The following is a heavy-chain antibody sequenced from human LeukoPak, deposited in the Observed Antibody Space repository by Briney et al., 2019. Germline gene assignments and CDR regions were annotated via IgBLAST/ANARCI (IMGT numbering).Heavy chain of an antibody. Sequence: PSETLSLTCTVSGGSISSYYWSWIRQPPGKGLEWIGYIYYSGGTNYNPSLKSRVTISVDTSKNQFSLKLSSVTAADTAVYYCARHQEAGAAAGTANNAFDIWGQGTMVTVSS. CDR2: IYYSGGT. CDR1: GGSISSYY. V-gene: IGHV4-59*08. D-gene: IGHD6-13*01. CDR3: ARHQEAGAAAGTANNAFDI. J-gene: IGHJ3*02.